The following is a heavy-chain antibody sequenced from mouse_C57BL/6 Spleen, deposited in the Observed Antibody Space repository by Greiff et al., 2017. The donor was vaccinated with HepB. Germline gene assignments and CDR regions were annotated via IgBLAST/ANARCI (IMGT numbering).Heavy chain of an antibody. V-gene: IGHV1-26*01. CDR3: ARWWIYGNHAWFAY. J-gene: IGHJ3*01. Sequence: EVQLQQSGPELVKPGASVKISCKASGYTFTDYYMNWVKQSHGKSLEWIGDINPNNGGTSYNQKFKGKATLTVDKSSSTAYMELRSLTSEDSAVYYCARWWIYGNHAWFAYWGQGTLVTVSA. CDR2: INPNNGGT. CDR1: GYTFTDYY. D-gene: IGHD2-1*01.